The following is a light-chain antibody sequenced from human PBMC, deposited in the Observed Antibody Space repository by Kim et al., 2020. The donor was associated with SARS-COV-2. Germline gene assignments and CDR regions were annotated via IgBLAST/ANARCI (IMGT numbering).Light chain of an antibody. Sequence: QSALTQPASVSGSPGQSITISCTGTSSDVGAYNYVSWYQQHPDKAPKLMIYDVSKRPSGVSNRFSGSKSGNTASLTISGLQAEDEADYYCSSYRSRDTYVFGTGTKVTVL. V-gene: IGLV2-14*03. CDR1: SSDVGAYNY. CDR2: DVS. J-gene: IGLJ1*01. CDR3: SSYRSRDTYV.